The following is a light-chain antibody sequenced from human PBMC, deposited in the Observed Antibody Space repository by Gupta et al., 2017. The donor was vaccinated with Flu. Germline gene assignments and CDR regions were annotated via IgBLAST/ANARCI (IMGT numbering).Light chain of an antibody. CDR1: HIGSKN. CDR3: QVCGVNRGHVV. V-gene: IGLV3-21*02. J-gene: IGLJ2*01. Sequence: SFVLTQPPSGSVAPGQTARITCGGEHIGSKNLHWYHHTPGQAPILVVYNDGYRPSGIPERVSGSNSGNTATLTISRVEAGDEADYYCQVCGVNRGHVVFGGGTKLTVL. CDR2: NDG.